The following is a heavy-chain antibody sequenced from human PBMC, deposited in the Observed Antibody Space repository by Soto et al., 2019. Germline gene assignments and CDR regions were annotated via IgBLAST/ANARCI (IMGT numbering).Heavy chain of an antibody. Sequence: QVQLVQSGSEMKKPGASVRVSCTASGYTFSTYGCTWVRQVPGQGLEWMGRISNYNGKPMYGQKFRGRVTMTTDMSTSTVYMELRGLRSDDTAVYFCARGHGYLDYWGQGSLVTVSS. CDR2: ISNYNGKP. CDR1: GYTFSTYG. V-gene: IGHV1-18*01. CDR3: ARGHGYLDY. J-gene: IGHJ4*02.